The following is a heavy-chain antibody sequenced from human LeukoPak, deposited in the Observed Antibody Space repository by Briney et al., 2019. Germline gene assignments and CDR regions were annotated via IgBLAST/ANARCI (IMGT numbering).Heavy chain of an antibody. CDR2: INTNTGNP. Sequence: ASVKVSCKASGYTFTSYAMNWVRQAPGQGLEWMGWINTNTGNPTYAQGFTGRLVFSLDTSVSTAYLQISSLKAEDTAVYYCARWHSSGWYLSDYYYYMDVWGKGTTVTVSS. D-gene: IGHD6-19*01. V-gene: IGHV7-4-1*02. CDR3: ARWHSSGWYLSDYYYYMDV. CDR1: GYTFTSYA. J-gene: IGHJ6*03.